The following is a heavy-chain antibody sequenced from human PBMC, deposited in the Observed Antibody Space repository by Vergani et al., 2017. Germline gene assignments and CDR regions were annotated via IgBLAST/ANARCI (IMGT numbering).Heavy chain of an antibody. Sequence: EVELVQSGPEMRKPGESLKISCKGSEYSFGNYWIGWVRQMPGKGLEWMGIIYPADSATRYSPSFQGRVTISADKSISTACLQWDSLKASDTALYYCARHTTYTDSWGQGTLVTVSS. CDR1: EYSFGNYW. J-gene: IGHJ4*02. D-gene: IGHD1-1*01. V-gene: IGHV5-51*01. CDR2: IYPADSAT. CDR3: ARHTTYTDS.